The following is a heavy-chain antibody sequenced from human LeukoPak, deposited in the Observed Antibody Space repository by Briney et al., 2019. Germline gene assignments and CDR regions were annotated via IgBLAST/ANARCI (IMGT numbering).Heavy chain of an antibody. J-gene: IGHJ4*02. CDR2: ISGSGDIT. D-gene: IGHD3-16*01. Sequence: GGSLRLSCAASGLTFSNYAMTWVRQAPGKGLEWVSAISGSGDITYYADSVKGRFTISRDNSKNTLYLQMDSLSVEDAAVHYCAKVTGGDMITYGGVDYWGQGTLVTVSS. CDR3: AKVTGGDMITYGGVDY. V-gene: IGHV3-23*01. CDR1: GLTFSNYA.